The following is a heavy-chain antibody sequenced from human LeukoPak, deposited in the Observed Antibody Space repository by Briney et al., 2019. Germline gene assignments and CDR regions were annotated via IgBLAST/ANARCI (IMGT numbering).Heavy chain of an antibody. Sequence: GGSLRLSCAASGFSFSDYYMSWIRQAPGKGLEWVSYISSSGGAIYYADSVKGRFTISRDDAENSLYLQLNSLRVEDTAVYYCTRGQRTNEYWGQGTLVTVSS. V-gene: IGHV3-11*04. J-gene: IGHJ4*02. CDR1: GFSFSDYY. CDR2: ISSSGGAI. D-gene: IGHD6-25*01. CDR3: TRGQRTNEY.